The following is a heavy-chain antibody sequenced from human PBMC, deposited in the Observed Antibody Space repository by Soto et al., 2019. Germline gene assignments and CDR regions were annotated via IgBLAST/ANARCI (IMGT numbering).Heavy chain of an antibody. CDR2: ISSSGGST. Sequence: EVQLVESGGGLVQPGGSLRLSCAASGFTFSSYSMNWVRQAPGKGLEWVSYISSSGGSTYYADSVKGRFTISRDNSKNTLYLQMNSLRAEDTAVYYCAKTVRQLAGVHDAFDIWGQGTMVTVSS. CDR1: GFTFSSYS. CDR3: AKTVRQLAGVHDAFDI. V-gene: IGHV3-23*04. D-gene: IGHD6-13*01. J-gene: IGHJ3*02.